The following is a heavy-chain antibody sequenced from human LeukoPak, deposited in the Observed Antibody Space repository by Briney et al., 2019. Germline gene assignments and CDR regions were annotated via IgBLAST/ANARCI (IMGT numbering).Heavy chain of an antibody. CDR2: INPNSGGT. CDR1: GYTFTGYY. Sequence: ASVKVSCKASGYTFTGYYMHWVRQAPGQGLEWMGWINPNSGGTNYAQKFQGRVTMTRDTSISTAYMELSRLRSDDTAVYYCTIYCTNGVCFLQWGQGTVVTVSS. CDR3: TIYCTNGVCFLQ. V-gene: IGHV1-2*02. D-gene: IGHD2-8*01. J-gene: IGHJ4*02.